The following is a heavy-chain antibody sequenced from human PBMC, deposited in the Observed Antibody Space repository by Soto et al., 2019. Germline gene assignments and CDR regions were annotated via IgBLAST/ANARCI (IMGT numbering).Heavy chain of an antibody. CDR1: GFSFTTYA. J-gene: IGHJ4*02. Sequence: EVQLLESGGGLVQPGGSLRLSCAASGFSFTTYAMGWVRQAPGKGLEWVSAVSGSGSTTYYADSVKGQFIISRNNAKNTAYLYMNSLRAEDTAVYYCARDPRYYDSGGYYDYWGQGTLVTVSS. D-gene: IGHD3-22*01. V-gene: IGHV3-23*01. CDR2: VSGSGSTT. CDR3: ARDPRYYDSGGYYDY.